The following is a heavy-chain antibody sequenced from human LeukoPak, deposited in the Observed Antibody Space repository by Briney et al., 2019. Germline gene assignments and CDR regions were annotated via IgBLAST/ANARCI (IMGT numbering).Heavy chain of an antibody. Sequence: PGGSLRLSCTGSGFSFGDYAMSWVRQAPGNGLEWVGFIRSRAYGGTTEYAASVKGRFTISRDDSKSIAYLQMNSLRAEDTAVYYCAKGGSSWYWDWFDPWGQGTLVTVSS. CDR2: IRSRAYGGTT. CDR3: AKGGSSWYWDWFDP. J-gene: IGHJ5*02. CDR1: GFSFGDYA. D-gene: IGHD6-13*01. V-gene: IGHV3-49*04.